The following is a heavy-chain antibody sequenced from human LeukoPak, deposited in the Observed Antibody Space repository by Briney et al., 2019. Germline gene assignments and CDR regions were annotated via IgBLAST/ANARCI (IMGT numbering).Heavy chain of an antibody. D-gene: IGHD3-22*01. CDR1: GFTFSRYW. V-gene: IGHV3-74*01. CDR3: ARAPAEIGGYYPEYFRH. J-gene: IGHJ1*01. Sequence: GGSLRLSCAASGFTFSRYWVHWVRQAPGKGLVWASRIKSDGCTNYADSVKGRFTISRDNAKNTVSLQMNSLRAEDTGVYYCARAPAEIGGYYPEYFRHWGQGTLVTVSS. CDR2: IKSDGCT.